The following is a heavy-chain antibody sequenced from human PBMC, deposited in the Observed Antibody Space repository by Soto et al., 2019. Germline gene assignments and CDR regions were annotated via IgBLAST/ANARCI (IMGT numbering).Heavy chain of an antibody. CDR1: GYTFTNYA. Sequence: ASVKVSCKASGYTFTNYAIHWVRQAPGQRLEWMGWINVGNGDTKYSRKFQGRVTITRDTSATTADMELSSLRSQDTAVYYCARDRGIVGATDFDYWGRGTLVTVSS. V-gene: IGHV1-3*01. CDR2: INVGNGDT. J-gene: IGHJ4*02. D-gene: IGHD1-26*01. CDR3: ARDRGIVGATDFDY.